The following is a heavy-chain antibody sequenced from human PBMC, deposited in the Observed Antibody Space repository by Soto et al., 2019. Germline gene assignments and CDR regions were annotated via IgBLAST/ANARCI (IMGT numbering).Heavy chain of an antibody. CDR3: ARSYGSGSDYDYYYGMDV. V-gene: IGHV4-59*01. Sequence: SETLSLTCSVSGGAISTYYWSWIRQFPGQGLEWIGYIYHSGSSQYNPSLTSRVTISVDTSKNQLSLRLSSVTAADTAVYYCARSYGSGSDYDYYYGMDVWGQGTTVTVS. CDR1: GGAISTYY. CDR2: IYHSGSS. D-gene: IGHD3-10*01. J-gene: IGHJ6*02.